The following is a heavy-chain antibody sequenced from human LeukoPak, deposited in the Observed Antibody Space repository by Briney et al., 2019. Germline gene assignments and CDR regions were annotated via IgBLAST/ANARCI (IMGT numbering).Heavy chain of an antibody. J-gene: IGHJ4*02. Sequence: ASVKVSCKXSGGTFSSYAISWVRQAPGQGLEWMGGIIPIFGTANYAQKFQGRVTITADESTSTAYMELSSLRSEDTAVYYCARAIGGYDFWSGYYTFDYWGQGTLVTVSS. V-gene: IGHV1-69*13. CDR2: IIPIFGTA. CDR1: GGTFSSYA. D-gene: IGHD3-3*01. CDR3: ARAIGGYDFWSGYYTFDY.